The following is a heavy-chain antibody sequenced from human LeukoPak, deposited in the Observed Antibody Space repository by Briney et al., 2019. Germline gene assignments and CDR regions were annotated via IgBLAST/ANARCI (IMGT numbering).Heavy chain of an antibody. CDR1: GGSFSGYY. Sequence: SETLSLTCAVYGGSFSGYYWSWIRQPPGKGLEWIGEINHSGSTNYNPSLKSRGTISVDTSKNQFSLKLSSVTAADTAVYYCARAGDSSSSQYYYYYYMDVWGKGTTVTVSS. V-gene: IGHV4-34*01. CDR2: INHSGST. J-gene: IGHJ6*03. D-gene: IGHD6-6*01. CDR3: ARAGDSSSSQYYYYYYMDV.